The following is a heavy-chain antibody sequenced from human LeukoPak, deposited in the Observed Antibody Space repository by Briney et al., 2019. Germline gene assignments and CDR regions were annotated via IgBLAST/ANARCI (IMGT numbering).Heavy chain of an antibody. D-gene: IGHD2-8*01. CDR2: IHYDGSEN. V-gene: IGHV3-30*02. J-gene: IGHJ1*01. Sequence: GGSLRLSCTSSGFSITHYSMHWVRQAPGKGLEWVAFIHYDGSENFYADSVNGRFIISRDNSKNSLYVQMNSLRVEDTGRYSCTTGGGREAMYAMGNWGQGTLVTVSS. CDR3: TTGGGREAMYAMGN. CDR1: GFSITHYS.